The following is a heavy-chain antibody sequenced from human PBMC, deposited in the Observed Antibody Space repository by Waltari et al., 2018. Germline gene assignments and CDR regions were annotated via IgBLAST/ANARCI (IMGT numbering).Heavy chain of an antibody. J-gene: IGHJ4*02. V-gene: IGHV3-66*02. D-gene: IGHD5-18*01. CDR2: MEPPGSA. CDR3: ATARDEHTAMVYFDN. CDR1: GIAVSDTH. Sequence: EVKLVESGGGLVHPGGSLRLSCVASGIAVSDTHMGWVRQAPGKGLDGVSIMEPPGSAYNADSVEGRFTISRDISKNMVHLQMNRLRLEDSATYYCATARDEHTAMVYFDNWGQGTLVSVSS.